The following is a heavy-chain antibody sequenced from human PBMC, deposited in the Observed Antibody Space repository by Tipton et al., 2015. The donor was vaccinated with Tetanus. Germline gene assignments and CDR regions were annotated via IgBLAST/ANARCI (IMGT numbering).Heavy chain of an antibody. J-gene: IGHJ4*02. Sequence: QLVQSGAEVRKPGESLKISCKGSGYSFTTYWIAWVRQLPGKGLEWMGIIYPGDSDTRYGPSFQGQVTISADNSVTTAYLQWRSLRASDTAIYYCARAVTGTLNPFYSDYWGQGTLVSVSS. CDR3: ARAVTGTLNPFYSDY. CDR2: IYPGDSDT. V-gene: IGHV5-51*01. D-gene: IGHD2-21*02. CDR1: GYSFTTYW.